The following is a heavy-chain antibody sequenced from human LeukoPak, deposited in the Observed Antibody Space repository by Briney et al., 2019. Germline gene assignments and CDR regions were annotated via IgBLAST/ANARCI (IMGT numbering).Heavy chain of an antibody. CDR1: GFNVSSSY. D-gene: IGHD3-10*01. J-gene: IGHJ4*02. Sequence: PGGSLRLSCAASGFNVSSSYMSWVRQAPGKGLEWVSVIYSGGSTYYADSVKGRFTISRDNSKNTLYLQMNSLRAEDTAVYYCARDFFGARDYWGQGTLVTVSS. CDR3: ARDFFGARDY. CDR2: IYSGGST. V-gene: IGHV3-53*01.